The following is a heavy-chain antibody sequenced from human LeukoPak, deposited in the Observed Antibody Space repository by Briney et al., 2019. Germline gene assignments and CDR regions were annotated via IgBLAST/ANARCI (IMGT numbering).Heavy chain of an antibody. V-gene: IGHV3-23*01. Sequence: GGSLRLSCAASGFTFSTFAMTWVRRAPGKGLEWVSAICGDDGNTYYTDSVKGRFTISRDNSKNTLYLQMNSLRAEDTALYYCAKGTGGNRYSALAFWSQGTMVTVSS. J-gene: IGHJ4*02. CDR3: AKGTGGNRYSALAF. CDR1: GFTFSTFA. D-gene: IGHD2-15*01. CDR2: ICGDDGNT.